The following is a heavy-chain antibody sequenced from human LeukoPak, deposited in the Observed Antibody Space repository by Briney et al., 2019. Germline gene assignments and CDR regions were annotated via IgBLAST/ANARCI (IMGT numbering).Heavy chain of an antibody. CDR2: ISSSSSYI. CDR1: GFTFSSYS. CDR3: AKDLSSAITSALVLDV. D-gene: IGHD3-22*01. J-gene: IGHJ6*02. V-gene: IGHV3-21*04. Sequence: PGGSLRLSCAASGFTFSSYSMNWVRQAPGKGLEWVSSISSSSSYIYYADSVKGRFTISRDNAKNSLYLQMNSLRPEDTALYYCAKDLSSAITSALVLDVWGQGTTV.